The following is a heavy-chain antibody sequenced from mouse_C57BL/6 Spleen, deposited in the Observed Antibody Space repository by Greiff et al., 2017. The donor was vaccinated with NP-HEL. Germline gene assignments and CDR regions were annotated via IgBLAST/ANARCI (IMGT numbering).Heavy chain of an antibody. CDR1: GFTFSDYG. Sequence: EVMLVESGGGLVKPGGSLKLSCAASGFTFSDYGMHWVRQAPEKGLEWVAYISSGSSTTYYADTVKGRCTISRDKAKNTMFLQMTSLRSEDTAMYYCARRTVTGAMDYWGQGTSVTVSS. J-gene: IGHJ4*01. D-gene: IGHD2-13*01. CDR3: ARRTVTGAMDY. V-gene: IGHV5-17*01. CDR2: ISSGSSTT.